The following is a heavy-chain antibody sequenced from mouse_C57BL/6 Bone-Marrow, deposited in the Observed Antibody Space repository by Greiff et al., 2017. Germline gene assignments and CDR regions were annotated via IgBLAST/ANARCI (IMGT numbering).Heavy chain of an antibody. CDR3: ARDGYFGFAY. CDR1: GYTFTSYG. V-gene: IGHV1-81*01. J-gene: IGHJ3*01. D-gene: IGHD2-3*01. Sequence: QVQLQQSGAELARPGASVKLSCKASGYTFTSYGISWVKQRTGQGLEWIGEIYPSDSYTNYNQKFKGKATLTVDTSSSTAYMQLSSLTSEDSAVYYCARDGYFGFAYWGQGTLVTVSA. CDR2: IYPSDSYT.